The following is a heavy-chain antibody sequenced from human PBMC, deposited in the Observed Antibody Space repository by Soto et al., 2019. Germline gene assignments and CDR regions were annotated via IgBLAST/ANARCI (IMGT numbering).Heavy chain of an antibody. Sequence: QITLKESGPTLVKPTQTLTLTCTFSGFSLSTSGVGVGWIRQPPGKALEWLALIYWDDDKRYSPSLKSRLTITKDTSKYQVVLTMTNMDPVDTATYYCARGRGWEQQLVSFDYWGQGTLVTVSS. CDR2: IYWDDDK. J-gene: IGHJ4*02. D-gene: IGHD6-13*01. CDR1: GFSLSTSGVG. V-gene: IGHV2-5*02. CDR3: ARGRGWEQQLVSFDY.